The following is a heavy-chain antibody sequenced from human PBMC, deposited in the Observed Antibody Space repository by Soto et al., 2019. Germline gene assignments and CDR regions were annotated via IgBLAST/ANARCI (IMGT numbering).Heavy chain of an antibody. D-gene: IGHD3-3*01. CDR1: GYTFTSYD. CDR2: MNPNSGNT. CDR3: ARGGFGVVIILDYYYYYMGV. V-gene: IGHV1-8*01. Sequence: ASVKVSCKASGYTFTSYDINWVRQATGQGLEWMGWMNPNSGNTGYAQKFQGRVTMTRNTSISTAYMELSSLRSEDTAVYYCARGGFGVVIILDYYYYYMGVWGKGTTVTVSS. J-gene: IGHJ6*03.